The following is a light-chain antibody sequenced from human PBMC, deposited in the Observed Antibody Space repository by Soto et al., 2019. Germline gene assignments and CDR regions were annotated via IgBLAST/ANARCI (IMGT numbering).Light chain of an antibody. V-gene: IGKV1-6*01. CDR3: LHDALFPYS. Sequence: AIQMTQSPSSLSASVGDTVTFTCRASQAIRNDLGWFQPRPGKPPKLLIYGISILQTGVPSRFSGSGSGTDFTLTISGLQPEDFATYYCLHDALFPYSFGQGTRLEI. CDR1: QAIRND. CDR2: GIS. J-gene: IGKJ2*03.